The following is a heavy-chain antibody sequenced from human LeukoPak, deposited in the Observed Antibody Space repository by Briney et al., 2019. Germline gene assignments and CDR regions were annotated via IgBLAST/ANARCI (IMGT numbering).Heavy chain of an antibody. Sequence: SETLSLTCTVSGGSISSYYWSWIQQPPGKGLEWIGYIYTSGSTNYNPSLKSRVTISVDTSKNQFSLKLSSVTAADTAVYYCARRGSGYSFDYWGQGTLVTVSS. J-gene: IGHJ4*02. CDR2: IYTSGST. D-gene: IGHD3-22*01. V-gene: IGHV4-4*09. CDR1: GGSISSYY. CDR3: ARRGSGYSFDY.